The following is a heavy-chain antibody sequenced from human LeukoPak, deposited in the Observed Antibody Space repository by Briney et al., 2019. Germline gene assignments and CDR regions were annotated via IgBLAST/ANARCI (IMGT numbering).Heavy chain of an antibody. D-gene: IGHD2-15*01. CDR1: GYSLSSGYY. CDR2: IYFSGTT. CDR3: ARDAHCTGVSCYSPYNWFDP. V-gene: IGHV4-38-2*02. J-gene: IGHJ5*02. Sequence: SETLSLTCTVSGYSLSSGYYWGWIRQPPGKGLEWIGSIYFSGTTYYNPSLQSRVTISVDTAKNQFSLKVTSVTAADTAAYYCARDAHCTGVSCYSPYNWFDPWGQGTLVTVSS.